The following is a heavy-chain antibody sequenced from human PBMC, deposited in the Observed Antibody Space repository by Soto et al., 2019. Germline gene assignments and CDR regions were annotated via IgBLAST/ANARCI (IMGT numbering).Heavy chain of an antibody. CDR2: IWYDGSNK. CDR1: GFTFSSYG. J-gene: IGHJ4*02. CDR3: AREAAYCTNGVCYPQFDY. D-gene: IGHD2-8*01. Sequence: GSLRLSCAASGFTFSSYGMHWVRQAPGKGLEWVAVIWYDGSNKYYADSVKGRFTISRDNSKNTLYLQMNSLRAEDTAVYYCAREAAYCTNGVCYPQFDYWGQGTLVTVSS. V-gene: IGHV3-33*01.